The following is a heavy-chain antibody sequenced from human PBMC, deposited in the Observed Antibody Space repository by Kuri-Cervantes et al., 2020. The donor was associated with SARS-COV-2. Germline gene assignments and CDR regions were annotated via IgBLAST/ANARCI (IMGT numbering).Heavy chain of an antibody. D-gene: IGHD2-2*01. CDR2: ISGSGGST. J-gene: IGHJ5*02. CDR3: AKDWGYCSSTSCYDNWFDP. CDR1: GFTFSSYA. V-gene: IGHV3-23*01. Sequence: LSLTCAASGFTFSSYAMSWVRQAPGKGLEWVSAISGSGGSTYYADSVKGRFTISRDNSKNTLYLQMNSLRAEDTAVYYCAKDWGYCSSTSCYDNWFDPWGQGTLVTVSS.